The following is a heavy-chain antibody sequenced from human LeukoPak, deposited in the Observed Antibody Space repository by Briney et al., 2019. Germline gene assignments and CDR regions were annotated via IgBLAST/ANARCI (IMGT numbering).Heavy chain of an antibody. CDR3: ARGSVRYCSGGSCSYYFDY. Sequence: GASVKVSCKASGYTFNSYDINWVRQAPGQGLEWMGWMNPNSGNTGYAQKFQGRVTITRNTSISTAYMELSSLRSEDTAVYYCARGSVRYCSGGSCSYYFDYWGQGTLVTVSS. J-gene: IGHJ4*02. D-gene: IGHD2-15*01. V-gene: IGHV1-8*03. CDR1: GYTFNSYD. CDR2: MNPNSGNT.